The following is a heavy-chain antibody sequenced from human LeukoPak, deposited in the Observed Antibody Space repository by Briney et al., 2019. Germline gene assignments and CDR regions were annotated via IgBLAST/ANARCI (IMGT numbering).Heavy chain of an antibody. CDR3: ARDLLGYYDFWSGSKNYYYYGMDV. V-gene: IGHV3-33*08. CDR1: EFSFSGYA. D-gene: IGHD3-3*01. CDR2: IWYDGSNK. Sequence: PGGSLRLSCAASEFSFSGYAMNWVRQAPGKGLEWVAVIWYDGSNKYYADSVKGRFTISRDNSKNTLYLQMNSLRAEDTAVYYCARDLLGYYDFWSGSKNYYYYGMDVWGQGTTVTVSS. J-gene: IGHJ6*02.